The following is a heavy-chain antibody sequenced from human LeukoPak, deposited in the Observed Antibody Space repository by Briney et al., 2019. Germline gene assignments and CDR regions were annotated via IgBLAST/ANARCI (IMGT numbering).Heavy chain of an antibody. J-gene: IGHJ4*03. CDR3: ARTPVFGSGNHYFDV. D-gene: IGHD3-10*01. CDR1: GGSISSYY. V-gene: IGHV4-59*01. Sequence: SETLSLTCTVSGGSISSYYWSWIRQPPGKGLEWIGYIYYSGSTNYNPSLKSRVTISVDTSKDQLSLKLSSVTAADTAVYFCARTPVFGSGNHYFDVWGHRTMVTVSS. CDR2: IYYSGST.